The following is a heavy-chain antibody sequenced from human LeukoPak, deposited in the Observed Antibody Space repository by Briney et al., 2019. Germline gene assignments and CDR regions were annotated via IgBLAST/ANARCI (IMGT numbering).Heavy chain of an antibody. CDR1: GFTFSSYE. Sequence: TGGSLRLSCAASGFTFSSYEMNWVRQAPGKGLEWVSYISSSGNTIYYADSVKGRFTISRDNAKNSLYLQMNSLRAEDTAVYYCARDLQIRPAWGQGTLVTVSS. CDR2: ISSSGNTI. CDR3: ARDLQIRPA. J-gene: IGHJ5*02. D-gene: IGHD3-10*01. V-gene: IGHV3-48*03.